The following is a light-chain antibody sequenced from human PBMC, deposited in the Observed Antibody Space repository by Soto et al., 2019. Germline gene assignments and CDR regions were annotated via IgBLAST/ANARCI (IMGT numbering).Light chain of an antibody. J-gene: IGKJ1*01. CDR3: QHYNSYSQS. Sequence: DIQMPQSPSTLSASVGDRVTITCRARQSISSWLAWYQQKPGKAPKLLIYDASSLESGVPSRFSGSGSWTEFTLTISSLQPDDFAPYYCQHYNSYSQSFGQGTKVQIK. CDR2: DAS. CDR1: QSISSW. V-gene: IGKV1-5*01.